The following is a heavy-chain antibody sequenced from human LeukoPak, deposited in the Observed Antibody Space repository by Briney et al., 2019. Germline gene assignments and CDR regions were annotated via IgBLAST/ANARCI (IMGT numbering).Heavy chain of an antibody. J-gene: IGHJ3*01. D-gene: IGHD3-3*01. CDR1: GFTFSSYW. CDR3: ARRGSASRSGFNV. CDR2: INQPTSER. V-gene: IGHV3-7*01. Sequence: PGGSLRLSCAASGFTFSSYWMSWVRQAPGKGLEWVASINQPTSERYYVDSVKGRFTISRGNAKNSLYLQMSSLRAEDTAVYYCARRGSASRSGFNVWGQGTMVTVSS.